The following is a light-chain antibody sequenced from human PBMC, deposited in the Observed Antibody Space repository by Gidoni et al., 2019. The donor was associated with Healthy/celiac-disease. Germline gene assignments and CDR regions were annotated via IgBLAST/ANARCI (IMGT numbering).Light chain of an antibody. CDR2: AAS. CDR1: QSISSY. V-gene: IGKV1-39*01. CDR3: QHTYSTPWT. Sequence: DIQMTKSPSSLSASVGDRVTITCRASQSISSYLNWYQQKPGKAPKLLIYAASSLQSGVPSRFSGSGSGTDFTLTISSLQPEDSAIYYCQHTYSTPWTFGQGTKVEIK. J-gene: IGKJ1*01.